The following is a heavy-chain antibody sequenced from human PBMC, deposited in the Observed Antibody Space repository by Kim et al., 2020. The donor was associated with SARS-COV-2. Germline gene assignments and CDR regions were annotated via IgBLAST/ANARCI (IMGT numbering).Heavy chain of an antibody. V-gene: IGHV3-33*05. CDR1: GFTFSSYG. J-gene: IGHJ4*02. CDR3: ATLYSYGPIDY. Sequence: GGSLRLSCAASGFTFSSYGMHWVRQAPGKGLEWVAVISYDGSNKYYADSEKGRFTISRDNSKNTLYLQMNSLRAEDTAVYYCATLYSYGPIDYWGQGTLVTVSS. CDR2: ISYDGSNK. D-gene: IGHD5-18*01.